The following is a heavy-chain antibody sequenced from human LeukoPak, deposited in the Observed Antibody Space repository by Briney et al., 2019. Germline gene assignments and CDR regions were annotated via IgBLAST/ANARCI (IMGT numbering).Heavy chain of an antibody. CDR1: GYTLTELS. CDR3: ATRARIAAADTWGYYFDY. CDR2: FDPEDGET. Sequence: ASVKVSCKVSGYTLTELSMHWVRQAPGKGLEWMGGFDPEDGETIYAQKFQGRVTMTEDTSTDTAYMELSSLRSEDTAVYYCATRARIAAADTWGYYFDYWGQGTLVTVSS. J-gene: IGHJ4*02. D-gene: IGHD6-13*01. V-gene: IGHV1-24*01.